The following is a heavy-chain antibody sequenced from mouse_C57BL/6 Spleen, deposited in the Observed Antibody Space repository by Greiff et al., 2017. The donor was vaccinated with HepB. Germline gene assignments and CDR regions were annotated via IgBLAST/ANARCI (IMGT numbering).Heavy chain of an antibody. CDR2: INPNYGTT. J-gene: IGHJ2*01. V-gene: IGHV1-39*01. CDR1: GYSFTDYN. Sequence: VQLKESGPELVKPGASVKISCKASGYSFTDYNMNWVKQSNGKSLEWIGVINPNYGTTSYNQKFKDKATLTADKSSSTAYMQLSSLTYEDSAVYYCARLESYWGQGTTLTVSS. CDR3: ARLESY.